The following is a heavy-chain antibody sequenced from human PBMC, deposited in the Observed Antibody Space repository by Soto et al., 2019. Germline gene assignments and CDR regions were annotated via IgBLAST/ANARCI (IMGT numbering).Heavy chain of an antibody. D-gene: IGHD2-15*01. Sequence: SETLSLTCTVSGGSVSSSDYYWSWIRQPPGKGLEWIGYIYYSGSTYYSPSLKSRVTISGDTSKNQFSLKLSSVTAADTAVYYCASYCSGGSCYSVDYFDYWGQGTLVTVSS. J-gene: IGHJ4*02. V-gene: IGHV4-30-4*08. CDR2: IYYSGST. CDR3: ASYCSGGSCYSVDYFDY. CDR1: GGSVSSSDYY.